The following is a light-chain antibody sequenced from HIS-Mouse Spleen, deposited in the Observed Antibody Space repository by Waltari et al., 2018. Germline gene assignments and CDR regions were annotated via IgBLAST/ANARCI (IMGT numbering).Light chain of an antibody. CDR3: AAWDDSLSGRV. V-gene: IGLV1-47*01. CDR2: RNN. Sequence: QSVLTQPPSSSGTPGQRVTISCSGSSSNIGSNYVYWYQQLPGTAPKLLIYRNNEAPSGVAECFAGSKSGTSASLAVSGLRYEDEACYYCAAWDDSLSGRVFGEETKLTVL. CDR1: SSNIGSNY. J-gene: IGLJ3*02.